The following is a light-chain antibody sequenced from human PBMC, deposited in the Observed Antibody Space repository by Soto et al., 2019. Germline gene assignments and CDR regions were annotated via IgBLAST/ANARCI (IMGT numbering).Light chain of an antibody. CDR1: QSISSW. CDR2: KAS. V-gene: IGKV1-5*03. Sequence: DIQMTQSPSTLSASVGDRVTITCRASQSISSWLAWYQQKPVKAPKLLIYKASSVESGVPSRFSGSGSGTDFTFTISNMQPDDFATYYCQQYNRYSRTFGQGTRLEIK. CDR3: QQYNRYSRT. J-gene: IGKJ2*01.